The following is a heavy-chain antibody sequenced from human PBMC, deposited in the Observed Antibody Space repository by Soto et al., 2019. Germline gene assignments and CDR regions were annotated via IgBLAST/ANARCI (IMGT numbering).Heavy chain of an antibody. CDR3: ANHKNQLWNQDAFDA. D-gene: IGHD7-27*01. CDR2: IYFAGNT. V-gene: IGHV4-59*08. CDR1: GGSMTNYY. J-gene: IGHJ3*01. Sequence: QVQLQESGPGLVKPSETLSLTCTVSGGSMTNYYWSWIRQSPGKGLEWIGYIYFAGNTNYNPSLNSRATISVETSTNQFSLKMNSVTAAATAVSYCANHKNQLWNQDAFDAWGLGTKVTVSS.